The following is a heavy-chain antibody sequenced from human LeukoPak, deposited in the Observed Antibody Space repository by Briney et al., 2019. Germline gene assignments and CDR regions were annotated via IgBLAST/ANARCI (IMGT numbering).Heavy chain of an antibody. CDR3: ARVHSGGSTGYYDILTGYYNNWFDP. J-gene: IGHJ5*02. D-gene: IGHD3-9*01. V-gene: IGHV4-59*01. CDR1: GGSLSSYY. Sequence: PSETLSLTCTVSGGSLSSYYWSWIRQPPGKGLEWIGYIYYSGSTNYNPSLKSRVTISVDTSKNQFSLKLSSVTAADTAVYYCARVHSGGSTGYYDILTGYYNNWFDPWGQGTLVTVSS. CDR2: IYYSGST.